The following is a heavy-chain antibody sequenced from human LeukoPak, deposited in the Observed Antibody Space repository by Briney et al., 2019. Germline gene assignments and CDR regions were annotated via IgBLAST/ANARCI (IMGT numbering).Heavy chain of an antibody. J-gene: IGHJ4*02. CDR3: ARDGSSSWQSQYFDY. D-gene: IGHD6-13*01. CDR2: IYYSGST. CDR1: GGSISSYH. V-gene: IGHV4-59*12. Sequence: PSETLSLTCTVSGGSISSYHWSWIRQPPGKGLEWIGYIYYSGSTNYNPSLKSRVTISVDTSKNQFSLKLSSVTAADTAVYYCARDGSSSWQSQYFDYWGQGTLVTVSS.